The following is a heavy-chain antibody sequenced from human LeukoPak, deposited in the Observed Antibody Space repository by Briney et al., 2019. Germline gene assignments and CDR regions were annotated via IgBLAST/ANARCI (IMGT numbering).Heavy chain of an antibody. V-gene: IGHV4-31*03. CDR3: AREDSSGYNY. Sequence: KPSETLSLTCTVSGGSISSGGYYWSWNRQHPGKGLEWIGYIYYSGSTYYNPSLKSRVTISVDTSKNQFSLKLSSVTAADTAVYYCAREDSSGYNYWGQGTLVTVSS. D-gene: IGHD3-22*01. J-gene: IGHJ4*02. CDR2: IYYSGST. CDR1: GGSISSGGYY.